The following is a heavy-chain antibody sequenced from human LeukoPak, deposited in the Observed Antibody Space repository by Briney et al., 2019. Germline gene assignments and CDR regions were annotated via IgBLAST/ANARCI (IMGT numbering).Heavy chain of an antibody. V-gene: IGHV3-9*01. CDR3: AKAHEYSYGQADFDY. D-gene: IGHD5-18*01. CDR2: ISWNSGSI. J-gene: IGHJ4*02. Sequence: PGRSLGLSCAASGFTFDDYAMHWVRQAPGKGLEWVSGISWNSGSIGYADSVKGRFTISRDNAKNSLYLQMNSLRAEDTALYYCAKAHEYSYGQADFDYWGQGTLVTVSS. CDR1: GFTFDDYA.